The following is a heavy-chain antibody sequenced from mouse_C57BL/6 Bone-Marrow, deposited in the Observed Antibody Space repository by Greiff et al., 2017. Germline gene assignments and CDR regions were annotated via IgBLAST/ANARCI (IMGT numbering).Heavy chain of an antibody. Sequence: VQLQQPGAELVKPGASVKLSCKASGYTFTSYWMQWVKQRPGQGLEWIGEIDPSDNYTNYNQKFKGKATLTVDTSSSTAYMQLSSLTSEDSAVYYCARGGYWFAYWGQGTLVTVSA. D-gene: IGHD3-1*01. CDR2: IDPSDNYT. J-gene: IGHJ3*01. CDR3: ARGGYWFAY. V-gene: IGHV1-50*01. CDR1: GYTFTSYW.